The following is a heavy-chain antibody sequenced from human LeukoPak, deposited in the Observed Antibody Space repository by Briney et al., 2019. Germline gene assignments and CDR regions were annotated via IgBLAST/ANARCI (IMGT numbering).Heavy chain of an antibody. CDR3: ARDIKPRAAAGSRYYYGMDV. D-gene: IGHD6-13*01. J-gene: IGHJ6*02. CDR1: GYTFTGYY. Sequence: ASVKVSCKASGYTFTGYYMHWVRQAPGQGLEWMGRINPNSGGTNYAQKFQGRVTMTRDTFISTAYMELSRLRSDDTAVYYCARDIKPRAAAGSRYYYGMDVWGQGTTVTVSS. CDR2: INPNSGGT. V-gene: IGHV1-2*06.